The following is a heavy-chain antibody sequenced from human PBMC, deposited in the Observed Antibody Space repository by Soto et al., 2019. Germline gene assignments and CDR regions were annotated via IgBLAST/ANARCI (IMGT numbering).Heavy chain of an antibody. V-gene: IGHV2-5*01. CDR3: AHSPWGAAPDY. J-gene: IGHJ4*02. CDR2: IYWNDDK. Sequence: QITLKESGPTLVKPTQTLTLTCTVSGFSVSARGVGVGWIRQPPGKALEWLGIIYWNDDKRYSPSLKSRLTITKDTSKNQVVLTMTNMDPVDTATYYCAHSPWGAAPDYWGQGILVTVSS. CDR1: GFSVSARGVG. D-gene: IGHD3-16*01.